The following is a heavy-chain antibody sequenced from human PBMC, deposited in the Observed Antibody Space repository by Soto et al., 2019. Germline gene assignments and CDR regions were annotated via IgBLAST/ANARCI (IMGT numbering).Heavy chain of an antibody. CDR2: VYHGGST. J-gene: IGHJ5*02. Sequence: QVQLQESGPGLVKPSGTLSLTCAVSGGSISSSNWWSWVRQPPGKGLEWIGEVYHGGSTNYNPSLQSRVTISVDKAKNQFSLKLSSVTAADTAVYYCARGLWYYDSSRSWFDPWGQGTLVTVSS. V-gene: IGHV4-4*02. D-gene: IGHD3-22*01. CDR1: GGSISSSNW. CDR3: ARGLWYYDSSRSWFDP.